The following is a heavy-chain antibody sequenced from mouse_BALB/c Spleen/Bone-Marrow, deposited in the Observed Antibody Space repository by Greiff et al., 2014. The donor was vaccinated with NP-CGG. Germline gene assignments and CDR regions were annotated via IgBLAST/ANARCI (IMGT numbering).Heavy chain of an antibody. V-gene: IGHV1S26*01. Sequence: WIGYINPTSGYTNYNQKFKAKATLTADKSSSTAYMQXTSVNSEDYAGADCVRDCTNAFAYWGQGTLVTVSA. J-gene: IGHJ3*01. CDR3: VRDCTNAFAY. CDR2: INPTSGYT. D-gene: IGHD1-1*01.